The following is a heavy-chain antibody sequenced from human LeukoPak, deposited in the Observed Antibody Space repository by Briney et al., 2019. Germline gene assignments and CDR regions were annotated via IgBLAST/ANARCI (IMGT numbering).Heavy chain of an antibody. CDR2: ISYDGSNK. CDR1: GFTFSSYA. D-gene: IGHD4-17*01. J-gene: IGHJ6*02. Sequence: GGSLRLSCAASGFTFSSYAMHWVRQAPGKGLEWVAVISYDGSNKYYADSVKGRFTISRENSKKTLYLQMNSLRAEDTAVYYCASSYGDYDAYYYYGMDVWGQGTTVTVSS. CDR3: ASSYGDYDAYYYYGMDV. V-gene: IGHV3-30-3*01.